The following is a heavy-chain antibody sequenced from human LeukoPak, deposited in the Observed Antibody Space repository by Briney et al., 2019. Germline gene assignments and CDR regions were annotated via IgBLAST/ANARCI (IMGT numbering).Heavy chain of an antibody. Sequence: GGSLRLSCAASGFTFSSYSMNWVRQAPGKGLEWVSSISSRSSYIYYADSVKGRFTISRDNAKNSLYLQMNSLRAEDTAVYYCARDYGSGWYGQIDYWGQGTLVTVSS. CDR1: GFTFSSYS. J-gene: IGHJ4*02. CDR3: ARDYGSGWYGQIDY. V-gene: IGHV3-21*01. CDR2: ISSRSSYI. D-gene: IGHD6-19*01.